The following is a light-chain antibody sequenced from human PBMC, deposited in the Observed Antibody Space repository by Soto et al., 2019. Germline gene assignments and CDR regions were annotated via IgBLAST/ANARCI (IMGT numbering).Light chain of an antibody. CDR2: DAY. Sequence: EIVLTQSPATLYLSPGERATLSCRASQSVSSYLAWYQQKPGQAPRLLIYDAYNRATSIPARFSGSGSGTDLTLSISSLEPKDLAGHYCPQRSKWPPITFGQGTRLEIK. V-gene: IGKV3-11*01. J-gene: IGKJ5*01. CDR1: QSVSSY. CDR3: PQRSKWPPIT.